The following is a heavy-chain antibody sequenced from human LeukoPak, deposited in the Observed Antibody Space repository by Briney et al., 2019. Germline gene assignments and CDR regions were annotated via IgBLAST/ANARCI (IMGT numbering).Heavy chain of an antibody. V-gene: IGHV3-23*01. D-gene: IGHD2-8*01. CDR1: GFTFSSYA. Sequence: GGSLRLSCAASGFTFSSYAMSWVRQAPGKGLEWVSAIGGSGGSTDYADSVKGRFAISRDNSKDTLFLQMSSLRAEDTAVYYCAKDHSCTNGVCSLGHWGQGTLVIVSS. CDR2: IGGSGGST. CDR3: AKDHSCTNGVCSLGH. J-gene: IGHJ4*02.